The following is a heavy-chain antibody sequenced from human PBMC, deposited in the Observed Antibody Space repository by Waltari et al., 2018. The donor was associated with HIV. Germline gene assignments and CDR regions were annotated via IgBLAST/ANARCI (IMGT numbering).Heavy chain of an antibody. V-gene: IGHV1-2*02. D-gene: IGHD3-9*01. CDR2: INPNSGGT. J-gene: IGHJ4*02. Sequence: QVQLVQSGAEVKKPGASVKVSCKASGYTFTGSYMHWVRQAPGQGLEWMAWINPNSGGTNYAQKFQGRVTMTRDTSISTAYMELSRLRSDDTAVYYCARDLGPDILTLGYWGQGTLVTVSS. CDR3: ARDLGPDILTLGY. CDR1: GYTFTGSY.